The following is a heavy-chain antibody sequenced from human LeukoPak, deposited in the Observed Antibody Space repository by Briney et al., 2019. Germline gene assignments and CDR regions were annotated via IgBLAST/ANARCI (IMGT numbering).Heavy chain of an antibody. CDR1: GFNFSSYW. CDR3: ASDGFGSRFDY. V-gene: IGHV3-74*01. Sequence: GGSLRLSCAASGFNFSSYWMHWVRQAPGKGLVWISRINYDGTTTSYADSVKGRFTISRDHATKKVYLQMNSLRTEDTAVYYCASDGFGSRFDYWGQGTLVTVSS. J-gene: IGHJ4*02. CDR2: INYDGTTT. D-gene: IGHD3-10*01.